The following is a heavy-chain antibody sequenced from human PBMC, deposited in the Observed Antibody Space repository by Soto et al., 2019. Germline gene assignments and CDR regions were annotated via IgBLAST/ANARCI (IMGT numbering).Heavy chain of an antibody. V-gene: IGHV1-18*04. CDR3: ARDRGDYYGSGSYYNNIIDWFDP. D-gene: IGHD3-10*01. CDR2: ISAYNGNT. Sequence: ASVKVSCKASGYTFTSYGISWVRQAPGQGLEWMGWISAYNGNTSYAQKLQGRVTMTTDTSTSTAYMELRSLRSDDTAVYYCARDRGDYYGSGSYYNNIIDWFDPWGQGTLVTVSS. CDR1: GYTFTSYG. J-gene: IGHJ5*02.